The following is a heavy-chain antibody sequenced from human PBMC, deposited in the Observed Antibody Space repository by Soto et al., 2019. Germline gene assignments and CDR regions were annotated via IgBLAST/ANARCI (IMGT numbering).Heavy chain of an antibody. CDR2: INPSGGST. J-gene: IGHJ4*02. D-gene: IGHD6-19*01. Sequence: QVQLVQSGAEVKKPGASVKVSCKASGYTFTSYYMHWVRQAPGQGLEWMGIINPSGGSTSYAQKFQGRVTMTRDTSTSTVYRELSSLRSEDTAVYYCARVGIAVAADYWGQGTLVTVSS. V-gene: IGHV1-46*01. CDR3: ARVGIAVAADY. CDR1: GYTFTSYY.